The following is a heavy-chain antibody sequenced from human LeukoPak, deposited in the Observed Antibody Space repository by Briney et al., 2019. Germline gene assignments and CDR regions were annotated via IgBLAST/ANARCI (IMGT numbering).Heavy chain of an antibody. J-gene: IGHJ4*02. CDR2: IKSKTDGGTT. CDR3: RHLGRCYDSSGDFDY. V-gene: IGHV3-15*01. D-gene: IGHD3-22*01. Sequence: GGSLRLSCAASGFTFSNAWMSWVRQAPGKGLEWVGRIKSKTDGGTTDYAAPVKGRFTISRDDSKNTLYLQMNSLKTEDTAVYYCRHLGRCYDSSGDFDYWGQGTLVTVSS. CDR1: GFTFSNAW.